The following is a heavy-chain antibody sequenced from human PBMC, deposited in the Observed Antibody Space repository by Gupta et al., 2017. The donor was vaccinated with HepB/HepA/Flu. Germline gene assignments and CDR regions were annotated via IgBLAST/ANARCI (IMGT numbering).Heavy chain of an antibody. CDR3: VRDAPGDSWADLDI. CDR1: GFTLRNYY. V-gene: IGHV3-74*01. Sequence: EVQLVESGGDLVQPGGSLRLSCAASGFTLRNYYMHWVRQAPGKGLEWVSRINNDDTTPSYADSVKGRFTISRDNAKNTLYLQMNSLRAEDTAVYYCVRDAPGDSWADLDIWGQGTRVIVSS. D-gene: IGHD2-15*01. J-gene: IGHJ4*02. CDR2: INNDDTTP.